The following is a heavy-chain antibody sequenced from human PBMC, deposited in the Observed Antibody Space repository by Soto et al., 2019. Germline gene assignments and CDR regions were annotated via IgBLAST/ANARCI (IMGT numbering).Heavy chain of an antibody. CDR3: ADGGRYPSY. CDR1: GFSFSSYA. Sequence: EVQLLESGGDLVQPGGSLRLSCAASGFSFSSYAMGWVRQAPGKGLDWVSSISAGGDGTYYADSVKGRFTISRDNSKNTVNLQRTSLRADDPAVYNGADGGRYPSYWGREPWSPSPQ. J-gene: IGHJ4*02. CDR2: ISAGGDGT. D-gene: IGHD1-26*01. V-gene: IGHV3-23*01.